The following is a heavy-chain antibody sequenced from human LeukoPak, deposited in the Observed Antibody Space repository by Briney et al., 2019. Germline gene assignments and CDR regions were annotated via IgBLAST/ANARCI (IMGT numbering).Heavy chain of an antibody. CDR1: GFTFSSYT. CDR3: ARVRDGYKPPKLSSYYYMDV. Sequence: GGSLRLSCAASGFTFSSYTMNWVRLAPGKGLEWVSSISRSNIYKYYADSVKGRFTISRDNAKNSLYLQMSSLRAEDTAVYYCARVRDGYKPPKLSSYYYMDVWGKGTTVTISS. D-gene: IGHD5-24*01. CDR2: ISRSNIYK. V-gene: IGHV3-21*06. J-gene: IGHJ6*03.